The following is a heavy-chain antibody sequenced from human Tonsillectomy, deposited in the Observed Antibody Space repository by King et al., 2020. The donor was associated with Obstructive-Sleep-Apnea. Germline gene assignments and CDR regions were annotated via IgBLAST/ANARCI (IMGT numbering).Heavy chain of an antibody. J-gene: IGHJ6*02. D-gene: IGHD3-10*01. CDR1: GFSLTNARMS. CDR3: ARITDYYGSECFDPLDRDYYYGMDV. Sequence: VTLKESGPVLVKPTETLTLTCTVSGFSLTNARMSVSWIRQSPGKALEWLAHIFSNDEKSYSTSLKSRLTISKDTSKSQVVLTMTNMDPEDTDTYYCARITDYYGSECFDPLDRDYYYGMDVWGQGTTVTVSS. CDR2: IFSNDEK. V-gene: IGHV2-26*01.